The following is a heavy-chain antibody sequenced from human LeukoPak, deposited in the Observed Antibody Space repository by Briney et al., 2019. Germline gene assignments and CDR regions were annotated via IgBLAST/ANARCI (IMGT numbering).Heavy chain of an antibody. V-gene: IGHV3-74*03. CDR1: GFTFSGHW. D-gene: IGHD2-15*01. Sequence: GGSLRLSCVASGFTFSGHWMHWVRQVPGKGLMAVSRITPDGNAAAYADSVKGRFTISRDNAKNTLYLEMNSLTAEDTALYHCTRSGYSNGYDYWGQGTLVTVSS. CDR2: ITPDGNAA. CDR3: TRSGYSNGYDY. J-gene: IGHJ4*02.